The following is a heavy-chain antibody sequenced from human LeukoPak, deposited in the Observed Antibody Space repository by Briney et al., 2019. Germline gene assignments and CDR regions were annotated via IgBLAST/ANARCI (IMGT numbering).Heavy chain of an antibody. Sequence: SETLSLTCAVSGGSISSNYWSWIRQPAGKGLEWIGRVYSSGSTNANPSLTNYNPPLKGRVTMSADTSNNQFSLRLTSVTAADTAVYYCARVSWDSKYYDMLDWYFDLWGRGTLVIVSS. CDR2: VYSSGSTNANPSLT. J-gene: IGHJ2*01. CDR1: GGSISSNY. CDR3: ARVSWDSKYYDMLDWYFDL. D-gene: IGHD3-9*01. V-gene: IGHV4-4*07.